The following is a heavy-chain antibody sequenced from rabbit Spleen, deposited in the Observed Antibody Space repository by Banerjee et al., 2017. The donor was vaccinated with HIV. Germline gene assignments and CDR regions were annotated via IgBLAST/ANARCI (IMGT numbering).Heavy chain of an antibody. V-gene: IGHV1S7*01. J-gene: IGHJ6*01. Sequence: QLEESGGGLVKPGGTLTLTCKASGFTLSSYYMNWVRQAPGKGLEWIGYIDPVFGITYYASWVNGRFSISRENAQNTVFLQMTRLTAADTATYFCARDTSSSFSSYGMDLWGPGTLVT. D-gene: IGHD1-1*01. CDR2: IDPVFGIT. CDR3: ARDTSSSFSSYGMDL. CDR1: GFTLSSYY.